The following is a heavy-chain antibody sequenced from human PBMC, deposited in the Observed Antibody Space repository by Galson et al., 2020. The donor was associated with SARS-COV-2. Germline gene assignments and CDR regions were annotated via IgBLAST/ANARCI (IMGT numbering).Heavy chain of an antibody. CDR3: AHIDLIDGSGTFDS. CDR2: IYWDDDK. D-gene: IGHD3-10*01. J-gene: IGHJ4*02. V-gene: IGHV2-5*02. Sequence: SGPTLVKPTQTLTLTCTFSGFSLSTSGVGVGWIRQPPGKALEWLALIYWDDDKRYSPSLKSRLTITKDTSKNQVVLTLTNMDPVDTATYFCAHIDLIDGSGTFDSWGQGTLVTVSS. CDR1: GFSLSTSGVG.